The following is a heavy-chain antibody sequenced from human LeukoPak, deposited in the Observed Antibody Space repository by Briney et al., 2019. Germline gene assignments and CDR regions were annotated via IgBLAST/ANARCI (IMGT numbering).Heavy chain of an antibody. CDR1: GFTFDDYA. D-gene: IGHD2-8*01. J-gene: IGHJ3*02. V-gene: IGHV3-43*02. CDR3: ARRGPRYCTNGVCPNDAFDI. CDR2: ISGDGGST. Sequence: GGSLRLSCAASGFTFDDYAMHWVRHAPGKGLEWVSLISGDGGSTYYADSVKGRFTISRDNAKNSLYLQMNSLRAEDTAVYYCARRGPRYCTNGVCPNDAFDIWGQGTMVTVSS.